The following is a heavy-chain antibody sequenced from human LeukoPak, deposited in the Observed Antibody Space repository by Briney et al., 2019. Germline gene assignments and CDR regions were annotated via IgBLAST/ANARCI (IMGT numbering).Heavy chain of an antibody. J-gene: IGHJ5*02. V-gene: IGHV1-8*03. D-gene: IGHD2-15*01. CDR1: GYTFTSYD. CDR3: ARTPIWVVAANGFDP. Sequence: ASVKVSCKASGYTFTSYDINWVRQATGQGLEWMGWMNPNSGNTGYAQKFQGRVTITRNTSMSTAYMELSSLRSEDTAVYYCARTPIWVVAANGFDPWGQGTLVTVSS. CDR2: MNPNSGNT.